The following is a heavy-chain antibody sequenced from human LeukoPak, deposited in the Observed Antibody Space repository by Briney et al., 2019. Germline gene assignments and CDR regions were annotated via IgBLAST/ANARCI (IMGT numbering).Heavy chain of an antibody. CDR2: ISSSSSYI. CDR3: AKELYTGSYGGENWFDP. Sequence: GGSLRLSCAASGFTFSSYSMNWVRQAPGKGLEWVSSISSSSSYIYYADSVKGRFTISRDNAKNSLYLQMNSLRAEDTALYYCAKELYTGSYGGENWFDPWGQGTLVTVSS. J-gene: IGHJ5*02. V-gene: IGHV3-21*04. CDR1: GFTFSSYS. D-gene: IGHD1-26*01.